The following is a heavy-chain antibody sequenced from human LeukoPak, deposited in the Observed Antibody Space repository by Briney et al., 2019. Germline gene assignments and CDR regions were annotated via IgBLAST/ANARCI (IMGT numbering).Heavy chain of an antibody. J-gene: IGHJ5*02. CDR1: GGSISSSNW. V-gene: IGHV4-4*02. Sequence: PSETLSLTCTVSGGSISSSNWWSWVRQPPGKGLEWIGEIYHSGSTNYNPSLKSRVTISVDTSKNQFSLKLSSVTAADTAVYYCARGYGSGSPSDGRFDPWGQGTLVTVSS. CDR2: IYHSGST. D-gene: IGHD3-10*01. CDR3: ARGYGSGSPSDGRFDP.